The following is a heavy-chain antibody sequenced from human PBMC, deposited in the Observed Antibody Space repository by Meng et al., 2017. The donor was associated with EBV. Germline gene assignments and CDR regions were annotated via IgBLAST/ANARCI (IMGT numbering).Heavy chain of an antibody. D-gene: IGHD6-19*01. Sequence: QVQLVQSGAEVKKPGASVKVSCKASGYTFTSYYMHWVRQAPGQGLEWMGIINPSGGSTNYAQKFQGRVTMTRDTSISTAYMELSRLRSDDTAVYYCARVGIAVAGTGDYWGQGTLVTVSS. CDR2: INPSGGST. CDR1: GYTFTSYY. CDR3: ARVGIAVAGTGDY. V-gene: IGHV1-46*01. J-gene: IGHJ4*02.